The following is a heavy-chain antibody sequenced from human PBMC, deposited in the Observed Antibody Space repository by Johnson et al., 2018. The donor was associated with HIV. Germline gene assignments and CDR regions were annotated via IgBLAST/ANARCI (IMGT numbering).Heavy chain of an antibody. CDR3: AKHNGLDSSWPFDAFDI. Sequence: QVQLVESGGGVVQPGRSLRLSCAASGFTFSSYGMHWVRQAPGKGLEWVAVISYDGSNKYYADSVKGRFTISRDNSKNTLYLKMNSLRAEDTVVYYCAKHNGLDSSWPFDAFDIWGQGTRVTVSS. V-gene: IGHV3-30*18. D-gene: IGHD6-13*01. CDR1: GFTFSSYG. J-gene: IGHJ3*02. CDR2: ISYDGSNK.